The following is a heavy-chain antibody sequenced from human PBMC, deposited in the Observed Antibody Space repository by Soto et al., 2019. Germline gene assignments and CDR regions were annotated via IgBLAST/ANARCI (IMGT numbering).Heavy chain of an antibody. J-gene: IGHJ4*02. CDR1: GFTFDDYT. Sequence: PGGSLRLSCAASGFTFDDYTMHWVRQAPGKGLEWVSLISWDGGSTYYADSVKGRFTISRDNSKNSLYLQMNSLRTEVTALYYCAKEGGPATITGPPDYWGQGTLGTVSS. CDR3: AKEGGPATITGPPDY. CDR2: ISWDGGST. V-gene: IGHV3-43*01.